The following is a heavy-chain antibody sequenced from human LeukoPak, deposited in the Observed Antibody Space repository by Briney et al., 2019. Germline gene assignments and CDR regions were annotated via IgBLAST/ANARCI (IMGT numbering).Heavy chain of an antibody. D-gene: IGHD5-24*01. Sequence: GASVKVSCKASGYTFTSYDINWVRQATGQGLEWMGWMNPNSGNTGYAQKFQGRVTITRNTSISTAYMELSSLRSEDTAVYYCARVRVEMAPYYFDYWGQGTLVTVSS. CDR3: ARVRVEMAPYYFDY. J-gene: IGHJ4*02. CDR2: MNPNSGNT. V-gene: IGHV1-8*03. CDR1: GYTFTSYD.